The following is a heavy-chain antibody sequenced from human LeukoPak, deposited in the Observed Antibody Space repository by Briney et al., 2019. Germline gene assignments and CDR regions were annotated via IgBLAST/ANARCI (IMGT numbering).Heavy chain of an antibody. Sequence: GGSLRLSCAASGFTFSDSAMYWVRQASGKGLEWVGRIRSKANTYATAYAASVTGRFTISRDDSKNTTYLQMNSLKTEDTAVYYCTRPRGSGNWLDPWGQGTLVTVSS. CDR2: IRSKANTYAT. D-gene: IGHD3-10*01. V-gene: IGHV3-73*01. CDR3: TRPRGSGNWLDP. J-gene: IGHJ5*02. CDR1: GFTFSDSA.